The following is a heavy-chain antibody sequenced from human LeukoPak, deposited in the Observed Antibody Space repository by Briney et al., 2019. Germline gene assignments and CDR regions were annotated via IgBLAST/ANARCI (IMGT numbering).Heavy chain of an antibody. V-gene: IGHV4-39*07. Sequence: PSETLSLTCTVSGGSISSSSYYWGWIRQPPGKGLEWIGSIYYSGSTYYNPSLKSRGTISVDTSKNQFSLKLSSVTAADTAVYYCARDARAAATDYWGQGTLVTVSS. J-gene: IGHJ4*02. CDR1: GGSISSSSYY. D-gene: IGHD2-15*01. CDR3: ARDARAAATDY. CDR2: IYYSGST.